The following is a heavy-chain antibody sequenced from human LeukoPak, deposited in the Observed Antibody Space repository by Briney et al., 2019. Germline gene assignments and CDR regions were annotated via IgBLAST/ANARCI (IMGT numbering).Heavy chain of an antibody. V-gene: IGHV4-59*01. CDR1: GFTFSSYA. J-gene: IGHJ4*02. Sequence: PGGSLRLSCAASGFTFSSYAMSWIRQPPGKGLEWIGHIYYSGSTNYNPSLKSRVTISVDTSKNKFSLKLNSVTAADTAVYYCARGRVLYDSTGYNYWGQGTLVTLSS. CDR3: ARGRVLYDSTGYNY. D-gene: IGHD3-22*01. CDR2: IYYSGST.